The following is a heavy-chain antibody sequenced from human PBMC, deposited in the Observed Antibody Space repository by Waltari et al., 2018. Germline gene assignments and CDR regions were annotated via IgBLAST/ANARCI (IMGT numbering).Heavy chain of an antibody. CDR3: ARDQMVTVTDDNWFDS. J-gene: IGHJ5*01. CDR1: GFTFSSYW. CDR2: RKQDGNKL. D-gene: IGHD4-17*01. Sequence: EVHLVESGGGLVQPGGSLRLCCAASGFTFSSYWMSWVRQAPGEGLERVDNRKQDGNKLYYVDSVEGRFTISRDNAKNSLYRQMNSLRAEDTAVYYCARDQMVTVTDDNWFDSWGQGNLVTVSS. V-gene: IGHV3-7*01.